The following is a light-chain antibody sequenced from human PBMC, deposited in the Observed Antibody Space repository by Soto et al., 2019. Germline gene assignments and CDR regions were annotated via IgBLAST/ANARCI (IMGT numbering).Light chain of an antibody. CDR3: QQYYSYHLT. J-gene: IGKJ5*01. V-gene: IGKV1-8*01. Sequence: AIRMTQSPSSFSASTGDRVTITCRASQGISSYLAWYQQKPGKAPKLLIYAASTLQSGVPSRFSGSGSGTDFTLTISCLQSEDFEPYYCQQYYSYHLTLGQGTRLEIK. CDR2: AAS. CDR1: QGISSY.